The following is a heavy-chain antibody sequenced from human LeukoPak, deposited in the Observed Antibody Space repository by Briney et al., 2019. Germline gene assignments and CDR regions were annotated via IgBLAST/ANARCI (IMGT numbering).Heavy chain of an antibody. CDR1: GFTFSDYY. CDR3: ARTQKYYDLWSGMN. CDR2: ISSSGSAD. D-gene: IGHD3-3*01. J-gene: IGHJ4*02. Sequence: PGGSLRLSCAATGFTFSDYYMSWLRQAPGKGLEWISYISSSGSADYYADSVQGRFTVSRDNAKSSLYLRMNSLRAEDTAVYYCARTQKYYDLWSGMNWGQGTLVTVSS. V-gene: IGHV3-11*04.